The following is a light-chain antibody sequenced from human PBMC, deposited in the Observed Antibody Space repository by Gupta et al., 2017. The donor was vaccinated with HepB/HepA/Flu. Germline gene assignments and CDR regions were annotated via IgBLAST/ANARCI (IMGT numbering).Light chain of an antibody. V-gene: IGKV1-39*01. Sequence: DIQMTQSPSSLSASVGDRVTITCRASQTISSFLNWYQQKPGKAPNLLIYSASNLQSGVPSRFSGSGSATXFTLTIXSLQPEDFATYYCQQSHSMPLTFGXGTKV. CDR3: QQSHSMPLT. CDR2: SAS. CDR1: QTISSF. J-gene: IGKJ4*01.